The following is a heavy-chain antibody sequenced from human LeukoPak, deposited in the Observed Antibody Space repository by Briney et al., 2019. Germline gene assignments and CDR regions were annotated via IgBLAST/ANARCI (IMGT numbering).Heavy chain of an antibody. CDR3: ASGTYYYDSSGYYSPNDAFDI. Sequence: SETLSLTCTVSGGSISSYYWSWIRQHPGKGLEWIGYIYYSGSTYYNPSLKSRVTISVDTSKNQFSLKLSSVTAADTAVYYCASGTYYYDSSGYYSPNDAFDIWGQGTMVTVSS. V-gene: IGHV4-59*06. J-gene: IGHJ3*02. D-gene: IGHD3-22*01. CDR2: IYYSGST. CDR1: GGSISSYY.